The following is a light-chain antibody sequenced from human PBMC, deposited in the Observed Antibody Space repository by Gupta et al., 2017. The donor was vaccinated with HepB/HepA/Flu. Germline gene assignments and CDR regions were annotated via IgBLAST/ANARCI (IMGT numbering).Light chain of an antibody. CDR2: QDS. J-gene: IGLJ2*01. Sequence: SYELTQPPSVSVSPGQPASITCSGDKLGDKYACLYQQKPGQSPVLVIYQDSKRPSGIPERFSGSNSGNTATLTISGTQAMDEADYYCQAWDSSTAVVFGGGTKLTVL. V-gene: IGLV3-1*01. CDR1: KLGDKY. CDR3: QAWDSSTAVV.